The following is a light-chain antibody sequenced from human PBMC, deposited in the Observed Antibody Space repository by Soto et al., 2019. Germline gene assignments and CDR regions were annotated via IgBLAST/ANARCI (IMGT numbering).Light chain of an antibody. Sequence: EMVMTQSPATLSVSPGERATLSCRASQSVSSDLAWYQQKPGQAPRLLIYDASTRATGISARFSGSGSGTEFTLTISSLQSEHFAVYYCQQYNNWPWTFGQGTKVEIK. CDR2: DAS. CDR3: QQYNNWPWT. J-gene: IGKJ1*01. CDR1: QSVSSD. V-gene: IGKV3-15*01.